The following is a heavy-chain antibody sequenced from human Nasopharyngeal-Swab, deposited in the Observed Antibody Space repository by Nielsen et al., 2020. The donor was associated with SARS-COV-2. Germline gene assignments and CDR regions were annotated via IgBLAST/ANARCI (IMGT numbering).Heavy chain of an antibody. Sequence: SETLSLTCAVYGGSFRGYYWSWIRQPPGKGLEWIGEINHSGSTNYNPSLKSRVTISVDTSKNQFSLKLSSVTAADTAVYYCATGGIAAAGINVDYWGQGTLVTVSS. CDR1: GGSFRGYY. V-gene: IGHV4-34*01. CDR3: ATGGIAAAGINVDY. D-gene: IGHD6-13*01. J-gene: IGHJ4*02. CDR2: INHSGST.